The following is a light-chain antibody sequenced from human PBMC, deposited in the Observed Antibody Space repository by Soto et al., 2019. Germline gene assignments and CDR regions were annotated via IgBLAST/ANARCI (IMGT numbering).Light chain of an antibody. CDR1: QDISSW. CDR2: SAS. J-gene: IGKJ4*01. CDR3: QQTNSFPVT. Sequence: DIQMTQSPSSLSASVGDKVTITCRARQDISSWLAWFQQKPGKAPKLLIYSASSLQSGVLSRFSGSGSGTDFTLTISGLQPEDFAVYYCQQTNSFPVTFGGGTKVEIQ. V-gene: IGKV1-12*01.